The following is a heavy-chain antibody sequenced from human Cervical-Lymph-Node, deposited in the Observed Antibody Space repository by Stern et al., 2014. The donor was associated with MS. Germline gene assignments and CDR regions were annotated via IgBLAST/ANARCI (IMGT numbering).Heavy chain of an antibody. D-gene: IGHD3-22*01. Sequence: VQLVESGGGLVRPGGSLRLSCAASGFGFNDYSMTWVRQAPGKGLEGVSGIGGGSSFVYSVDSLKGRFTISRDNARNSVFLQMNSLRHEDTAVYYCARVSHYFDSSGQPPFDYWGQGILVTVSS. CDR2: IGGGSSFV. V-gene: IGHV3-21*05. CDR1: GFGFNDYS. J-gene: IGHJ4*02. CDR3: ARVSHYFDSSGQPPFDY.